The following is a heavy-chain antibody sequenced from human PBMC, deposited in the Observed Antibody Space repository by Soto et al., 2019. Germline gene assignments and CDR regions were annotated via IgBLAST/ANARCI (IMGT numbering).Heavy chain of an antibody. CDR3: ARSVDTAMVTEDLTIDY. D-gene: IGHD5-18*01. Sequence: QVQLQESGPGLVKPSQTLSLTCTVSGGSISSGGYYWSWIRQHPGKGLEWIGYNYSRGSTYVNPSLKRQVTISVDTSKNQFSRKLSSVTAADTAGYYCARSVDTAMVTEDLTIDYWGQGTLVTVSS. J-gene: IGHJ4*02. CDR1: GGSISSGGYY. CDR2: NYSRGST. V-gene: IGHV4-31*01.